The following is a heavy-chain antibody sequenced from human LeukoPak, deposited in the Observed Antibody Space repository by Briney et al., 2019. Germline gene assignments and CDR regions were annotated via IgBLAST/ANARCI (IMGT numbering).Heavy chain of an antibody. V-gene: IGHV1-69*06. J-gene: IGHJ4*02. CDR3: ARAVQVTTGGLFDY. CDR2: IIPIFTTA. D-gene: IGHD4-17*01. CDR1: GGTFSSYD. Sequence: SVKVSCKASGGTFSSYDISWVRQAPGQGLEWVGGIIPIFTTANYAQKFQGRVTITADKSTNTAYMELSSLRSDDTAVYYCARAVQVTTGGLFDYWGQGTLVTVSS.